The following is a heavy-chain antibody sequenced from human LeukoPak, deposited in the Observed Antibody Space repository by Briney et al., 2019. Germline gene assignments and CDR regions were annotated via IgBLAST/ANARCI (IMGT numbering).Heavy chain of an antibody. CDR3: ARENQLLYAFDI. CDR1: GYTFTSYY. J-gene: IGHJ3*02. Sequence: ASVKVSCKASGYTFTSYYMHWVRQAPGQGLEWMGWISAYNGNTNYAQKLQGRVTMTTDTSTSTAYMELRSLRSDDTVVYYCARENQLLYAFDIWGQGTMVTVSS. CDR2: ISAYNGNT. D-gene: IGHD2-2*02. V-gene: IGHV1-18*04.